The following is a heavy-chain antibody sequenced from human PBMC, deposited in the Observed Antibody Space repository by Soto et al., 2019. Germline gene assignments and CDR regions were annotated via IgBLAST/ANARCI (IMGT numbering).Heavy chain of an antibody. CDR3: GRPYYGSRYFPAMVV. D-gene: IGHD3-10*01. J-gene: IGHJ6*01. CDR1: GYSFTNYY. V-gene: IGHV5-51*01. Sequence: PGESLNIPSKVSGYSFTNYYIGWVRQVPRKCLEWVGIMYPGDSRTRYSPSFQGHFTIAADKSICTAYLQWSSLKSSATPRYYCGRPYYGSRYFPAMVVWGQGTPVTVSS. CDR2: MYPGDSRT.